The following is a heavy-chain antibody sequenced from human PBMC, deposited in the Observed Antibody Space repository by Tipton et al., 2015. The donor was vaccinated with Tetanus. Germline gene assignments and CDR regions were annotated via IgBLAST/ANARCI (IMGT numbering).Heavy chain of an antibody. CDR2: ISAYNGNT. V-gene: IGHV1-18*01. D-gene: IGHD3-10*01. CDR3: ARGDMVRGVIWFDP. Sequence: QSGPEVKKPGASVKVSCKASGYTFTNYAMHWVRQAPGQGLEWMGWISAYNGNTNYAQKLQGRVTMTTDTSTSTAYMELRSLRSDDTAVYYCARGDMVRGVIWFDPWGQGTLVTVSS. J-gene: IGHJ5*02. CDR1: GYTFTNYA.